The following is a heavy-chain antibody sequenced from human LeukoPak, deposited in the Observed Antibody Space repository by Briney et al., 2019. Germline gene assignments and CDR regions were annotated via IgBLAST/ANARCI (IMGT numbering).Heavy chain of an antibody. J-gene: IGHJ4*02. D-gene: IGHD3-10*01. Sequence: GGSLRLSCAASGFTFSSHAMSWVRQAPGKGLEWVSGISGSGGRTYYADSVKGRFTISRDNSKNTLYLQMNSLRAEDTAVYYCTKVYYYGSGNYFDYWGQGTLVTVSS. V-gene: IGHV3-23*01. CDR1: GFTFSSHA. CDR2: ISGSGGRT. CDR3: TKVYYYGSGNYFDY.